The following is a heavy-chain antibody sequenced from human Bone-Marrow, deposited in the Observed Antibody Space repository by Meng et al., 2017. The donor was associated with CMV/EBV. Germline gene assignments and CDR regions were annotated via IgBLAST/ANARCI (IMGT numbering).Heavy chain of an antibody. Sequence: ASVKVSCKASGYTFTSYGISWVRQAPGQGLEWMGWISAYNGNTNYAQKLQGRVTITTDESTSTAYMELSSLRSEDTAVYYCARLEYSSSFRVRYYYYGMDVWGQGTTVTVSS. CDR2: ISAYNGNT. CDR1: GYTFTSYG. CDR3: ARLEYSSSFRVRYYYYGMDV. J-gene: IGHJ6*02. D-gene: IGHD6-6*01. V-gene: IGHV1-18*01.